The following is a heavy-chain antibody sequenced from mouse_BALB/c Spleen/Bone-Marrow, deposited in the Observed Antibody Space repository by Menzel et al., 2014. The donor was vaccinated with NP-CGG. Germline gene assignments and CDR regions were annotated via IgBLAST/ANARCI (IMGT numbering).Heavy chain of an antibody. J-gene: IGHJ3*01. D-gene: IGHD1-2*01. Sequence: VQLQQSGAELVKPGAPVKLSCKASGYAFTSYRLNWVKQRPGRGLEWIGRIDPSDSETHYNQKFKDKATLTVDKSSCTAYIQLSSLTSEDSAVYYCARRGYGYGFAYWGQGTLVTVSA. CDR1: GYAFTSYR. V-gene: IGHV1-69*02. CDR2: IDPSDSET. CDR3: ARRGYGYGFAY.